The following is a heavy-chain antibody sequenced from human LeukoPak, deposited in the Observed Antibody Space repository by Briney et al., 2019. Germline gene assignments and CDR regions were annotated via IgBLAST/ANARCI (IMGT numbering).Heavy chain of an antibody. J-gene: IGHJ4*02. CDR2: IYDSGST. Sequence: SSETLSLTCTVSGGSISSGNYYWTWIRQPPGKGLEWIGYIYDSGSTYYNPSLKSRVIISVDTSKKQFSLRLRSVTAADTAGYYCAIGFPGRFPYFDYWGQGTLVTVSS. CDR1: GGSISSGNYY. V-gene: IGHV4-30-4*01. CDR3: AIGFPGRFPYFDY. D-gene: IGHD1-26*01.